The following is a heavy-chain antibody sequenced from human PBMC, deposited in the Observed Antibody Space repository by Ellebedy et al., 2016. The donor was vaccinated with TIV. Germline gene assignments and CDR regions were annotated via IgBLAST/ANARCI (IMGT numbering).Heavy chain of an antibody. CDR3: ARVLGLRGATNYWYFDL. J-gene: IGHJ2*01. CDR2: IYYSGNT. D-gene: IGHD3-10*01. V-gene: IGHV4-39*01. Sequence: SETLSLTCTVSGGSISSSSYYWGWIRQPPGKGLEWIGSIYYSGNTYYNPSLKSRATISVDTSKNQFSLKLSSVTAADTAVYYCARVLGLRGATNYWYFDLWGRGTLVTVSS. CDR1: GGSISSSSYY.